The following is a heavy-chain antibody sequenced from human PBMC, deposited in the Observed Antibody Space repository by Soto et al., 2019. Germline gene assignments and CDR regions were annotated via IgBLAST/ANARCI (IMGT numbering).Heavy chain of an antibody. CDR2: IYHSGST. CDR3: ARDRPPWTTANYSYYYMDV. Sequence: SGTLSLTCAVSGGSISSSNWWSWVRQPPGKGLEWIGEIYHSGSTNYNPSLKSRVTISVDKSKNQFSLKLSSVTAADTAVYYCARDRPPWTTANYSYYYMDVWGKGTTVTVSS. V-gene: IGHV4-4*02. J-gene: IGHJ6*03. CDR1: GGSISSSNW. D-gene: IGHD1-1*01.